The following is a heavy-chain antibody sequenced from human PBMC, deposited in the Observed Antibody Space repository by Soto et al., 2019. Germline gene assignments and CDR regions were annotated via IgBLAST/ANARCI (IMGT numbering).Heavy chain of an antibody. CDR3: ARHGGYDIFDY. CDR2: IYYSGST. J-gene: IGHJ4*02. V-gene: IGHV4-39*01. D-gene: IGHD5-12*01. CDR1: DGSSSSSSYY. Sequence: SETCSVADGSSSSSSYYRGRIRQPPGKGLEWIGSIYYSGSTYYNPSLKTRVTISLDTSKNQFSLKLNSVTAADTAVYFCARHGGYDIFDYWGQGALVPVSA.